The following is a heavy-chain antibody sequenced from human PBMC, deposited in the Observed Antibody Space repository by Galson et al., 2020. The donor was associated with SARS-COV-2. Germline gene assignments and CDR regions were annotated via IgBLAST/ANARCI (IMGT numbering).Heavy chain of an antibody. V-gene: IGHV4-39*07. J-gene: IGHJ4*02. Sequence: SETLSLTCTVSGGSISSSSYYWGWIRQPPGKGLEWIGSIYYSGSTYYNPSLKSRVTISVDTSKNQFSLKLSSVTAADTAVYYCASGRVMITFGGVTAFDYGGQGTLVTVSS. CDR3: ASGRVMITFGGVTAFDY. CDR2: IYYSGST. CDR1: GGSISSSSYY. D-gene: IGHD3-16*01.